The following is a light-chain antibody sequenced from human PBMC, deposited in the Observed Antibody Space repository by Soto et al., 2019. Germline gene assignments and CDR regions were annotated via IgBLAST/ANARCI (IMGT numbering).Light chain of an antibody. J-gene: IGKJ1*01. CDR2: GGS. CDR3: QQYSSSRT. Sequence: VLTQSQGTLSLSPGERATRYCRASQSVSSNHLAWYQQKPGQAPRLLIYGGSSRATGIPVRFSGSGSETDFTLTITRLEPEDFAMYYCQQYSSSRTFGQGTKVDI. CDR1: QSVSSNH. V-gene: IGKV3-20*01.